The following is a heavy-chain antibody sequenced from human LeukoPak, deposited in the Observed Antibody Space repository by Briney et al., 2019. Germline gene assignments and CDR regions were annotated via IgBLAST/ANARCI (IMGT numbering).Heavy chain of an antibody. V-gene: IGHV3-23*01. Sequence: PGGSLRLSCAASGFTFSSYAMSWVRQAPGKGLEWVSAISGSGGSTYYADSVKGRFTISRDNSKNTLYLQMNSLRAEDTAVYYCPRDRVAKGHYYYYYMDVWGKATTVTVSS. J-gene: IGHJ6*03. CDR1: GFTFSSYA. CDR2: ISGSGGST. D-gene: IGHD2-15*01. CDR3: PRDRVAKGHYYYYYMDV.